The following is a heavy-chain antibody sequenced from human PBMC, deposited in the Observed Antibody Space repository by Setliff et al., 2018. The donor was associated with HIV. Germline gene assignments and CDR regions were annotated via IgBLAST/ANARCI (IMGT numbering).Heavy chain of an antibody. CDR2: IYTSGRT. J-gene: IGHJ3*02. CDR1: GGSISSGSYY. Sequence: PSETLSLTCTVSGGSISSGSYYWSWIRQPAGKGLEWIGRIYTSGRTNYNPSLKSRVTISVDTSKKQFSLKVNSVTAADTAVYYCARAPFYSGYDSHDSSGYYLDAFDIWGPGTMVTVSS. D-gene: IGHD3-22*01. CDR3: ARAPFYSGYDSHDSSGYYLDAFDI. V-gene: IGHV4-61*02.